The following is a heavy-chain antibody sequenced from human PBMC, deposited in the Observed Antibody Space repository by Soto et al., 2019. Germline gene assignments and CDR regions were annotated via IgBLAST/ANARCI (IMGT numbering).Heavy chain of an antibody. CDR3: AKRGGGVDRYFAC. CDR2: IASGGNT. D-gene: IGHD3-10*01. Sequence: EVQLLESGGGLVQPGGSLRLSCAASGFTFRSYGMHWVRQAPGKGLEWVSAIASGGNTYYADSVKGRFTISRDNSKNTLYLQMNSLRAADTAIYYCAKRGGGVDRYFACWGQGTLVTVSS. J-gene: IGHJ4*02. CDR1: GFTFRSYG. V-gene: IGHV3-23*01.